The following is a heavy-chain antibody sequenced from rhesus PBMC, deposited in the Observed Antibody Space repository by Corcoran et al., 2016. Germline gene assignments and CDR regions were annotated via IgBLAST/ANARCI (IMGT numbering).Heavy chain of an antibody. CDR2: ISGSSGST. V-gene: IGHV4-65*01. D-gene: IGHD1-44*02. CDR1: GGSVRSSHW. CDR3: AAAMLGDYFDY. J-gene: IGHJ4*01. Sequence: QVQLQESGPGLVKPSETLSLTCAVSGGSVRSSHWWRWLRPPPGKGLELIGYISGSSGSTYDNPSLKSRVTISTDTSKTQFSLKLSSVTAADTAVYYCAAAMLGDYFDYWGQGVLVTVSS.